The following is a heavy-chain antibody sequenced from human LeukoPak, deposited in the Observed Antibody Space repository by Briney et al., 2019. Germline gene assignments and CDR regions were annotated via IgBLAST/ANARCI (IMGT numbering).Heavy chain of an antibody. Sequence: SETLSLTYTVSGGSISSSSYYWGWIRQPPGKGLEWIGSIYYSGSTYYNPSLKSRVTISVDTSKNQFSLKLSSVTAADTAMYYCARDRLSISGGGKAGRAFDVWGQGTMVTVSS. V-gene: IGHV4-39*07. CDR2: IYYSGST. CDR3: ARDRLSISGGGKAGRAFDV. CDR1: GGSISSSSYY. J-gene: IGHJ3*01. D-gene: IGHD4-23*01.